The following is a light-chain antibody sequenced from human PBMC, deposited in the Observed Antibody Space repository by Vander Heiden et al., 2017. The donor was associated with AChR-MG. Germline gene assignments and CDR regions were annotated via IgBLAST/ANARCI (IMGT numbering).Light chain of an antibody. CDR2: VKN. V-gene: IGLV3-19*01. CDR3: NSRDSSGNHLV. Sequence: SSELTQAPAVSVALGQTVRITCNGDSLRSYYASWYKQKPGQAPELVIYVKNNRPSGIPDRFSGSSSGNTASLTITGAQAEDEADYYCNSRDSSGNHLVFGGGTKLTVL. CDR1: SLRSYY. J-gene: IGLJ3*02.